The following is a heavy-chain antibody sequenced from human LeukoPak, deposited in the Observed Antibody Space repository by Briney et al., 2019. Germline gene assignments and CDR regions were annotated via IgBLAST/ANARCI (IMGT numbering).Heavy chain of an antibody. J-gene: IGHJ5*02. CDR2: IYYSGST. D-gene: IGHD1-1*01. CDR3: ARDSMRIQTGTTP. CDR1: GGSISSYY. Sequence: SETLSLTCTVSGGSISSYYWSWIRQPPGKGLEWIGYIYYSGSTSYNPSLKSRVTISVDTSKNQFSLKLTSLAAADTALYFCARDSMRIQTGTTPWGQGTLVTVSS. V-gene: IGHV4-59*12.